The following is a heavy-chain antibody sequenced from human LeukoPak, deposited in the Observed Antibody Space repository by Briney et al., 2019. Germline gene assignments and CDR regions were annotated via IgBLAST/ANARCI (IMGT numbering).Heavy chain of an antibody. Sequence: GRSLSLSCAVSGFTFSSFWMSWVRQAAGKGLEWVANIKPDGSEKYYVDSVKGRFTISRDNAKNSLYLQMNSLRAEDTAVYYCARVVGDVYFDYWGQGTLVTVSS. CDR1: GFTFSSFW. CDR2: IKPDGSEK. J-gene: IGHJ4*02. D-gene: IGHD1-26*01. CDR3: ARVVGDVYFDY. V-gene: IGHV3-7*03.